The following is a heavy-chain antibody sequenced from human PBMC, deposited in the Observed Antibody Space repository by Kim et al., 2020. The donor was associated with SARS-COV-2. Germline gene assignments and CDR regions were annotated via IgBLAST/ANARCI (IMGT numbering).Heavy chain of an antibody. J-gene: IGHJ4*02. CDR3: ARDGGGEIQLWSYFDY. D-gene: IGHD5-18*01. CDR1: GFTFSSYW. Sequence: GGSLRLSCAASGFTFSSYWMHWVRQAPGKGLVWVSRINSDGSSTSYADSVKGRFTISRDNAKNTLYLQMNSLRAEDTAVYYCARDGGGEIQLWSYFDYWGQGTLVTVSS. CDR2: INSDGSST. V-gene: IGHV3-74*01.